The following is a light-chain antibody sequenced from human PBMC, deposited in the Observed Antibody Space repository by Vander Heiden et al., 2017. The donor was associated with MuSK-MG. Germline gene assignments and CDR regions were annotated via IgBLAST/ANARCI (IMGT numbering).Light chain of an antibody. V-gene: IGLV2-11*01. J-gene: IGLJ1*01. CDR3: CTYAGGPLV. CDR1: SSDVGGYNY. Sequence: QSALTQPRSVSGSPGQSVTISCTGSSSDVGGYNYVSWYQQYPGKVPKLIIYDVNQRPSAVPARFSASQAGNTASLTISALQAGDEADYYCCTYAGGPLVFGTGTTVPVL. CDR2: DVN.